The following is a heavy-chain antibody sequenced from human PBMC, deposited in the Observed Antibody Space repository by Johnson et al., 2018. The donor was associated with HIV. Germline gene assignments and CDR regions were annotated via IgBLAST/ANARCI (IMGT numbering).Heavy chain of an antibody. V-gene: IGHV3-30*03. CDR3: ARDEPYNLNAFDI. CDR1: GYIFRNYW. Sequence: QVHLVESGGGLVQPGGSLRLSCAGSGYIFRNYWMHWVRQAPGKGLVWVAVISYDGSNKYYADSVKGRFTISRDNSKNTLYLEMNTLRAEDTAVYYCARDEPYNLNAFDIWGQGTMVTVSS. D-gene: IGHD5-24*01. CDR2: ISYDGSNK. J-gene: IGHJ3*02.